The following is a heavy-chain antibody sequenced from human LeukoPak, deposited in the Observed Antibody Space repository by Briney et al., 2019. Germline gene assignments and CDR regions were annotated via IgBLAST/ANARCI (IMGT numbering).Heavy chain of an antibody. J-gene: IGHJ4*02. D-gene: IGHD3-22*01. Sequence: ASVKVSCKASGYTFTSYDINWVRRTGQGLEWMGIINPSGGSTSYAQKFQGRVTMTRDTSTSTVYMELSSLRSEDTAVYYCARDTDPLYYYDSSGYYSDPGRVDYWGQGTLVTVSS. CDR1: GYTFTSYD. CDR2: INPSGGST. V-gene: IGHV1-46*01. CDR3: ARDTDPLYYYDSSGYYSDPGRVDY.